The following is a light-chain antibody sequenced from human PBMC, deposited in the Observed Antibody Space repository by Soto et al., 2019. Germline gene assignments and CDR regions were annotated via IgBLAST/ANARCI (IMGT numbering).Light chain of an antibody. CDR3: TSYTTSNNLT. J-gene: IGLJ2*01. CDR2: DVY. CDR1: SRDIGAYNY. V-gene: IGLV2-14*03. Sequence: QYVLTQPASVSGSPGQAITISCTGTSRDIGAYNYVSWFQQYTGKAPKPMIYDVYNRPSGVADRFSGSKSGNTASLNISGLQPEDEAVSYCTSYTTSNNLTIGGGPQLTVL.